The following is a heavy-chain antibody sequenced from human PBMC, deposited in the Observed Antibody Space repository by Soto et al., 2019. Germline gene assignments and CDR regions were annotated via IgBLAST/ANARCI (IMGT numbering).Heavy chain of an antibody. Sequence: GASVKVSCKTSGYTFTSYAIHWVRQAPGQRLEWMGWINAGNGNTKYSQKFEGRVTITMAKSASTAYMEVSILTSEDTAVYYCTRGDFWSGYRPDYCGMDVSGKGTTVTVSS. D-gene: IGHD3-3*01. CDR1: GYTFTSYA. CDR3: TRGDFWSGYRPDYCGMDV. J-gene: IGHJ6*04. CDR2: INAGNGNT. V-gene: IGHV1-3*01.